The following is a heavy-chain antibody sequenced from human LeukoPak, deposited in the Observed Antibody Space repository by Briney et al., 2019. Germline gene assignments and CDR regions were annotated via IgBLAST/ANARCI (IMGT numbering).Heavy chain of an antibody. D-gene: IGHD3-9*01. J-gene: IGHJ3*02. V-gene: IGHV3-30-3*01. CDR1: GFTFSSYS. CDR2: ISYDGSNK. Sequence: GRSLRLSGAASGFTFSSYSMHWVRQSPGKGLEWVAVISYDGSNKYYADSVKGRFTISRDNSKNTLYLQMNSLRAEDTDVYYCARSSHYDILSGYSEEDAFDIWGQGTMVTVSS. CDR3: ARSSHYDILSGYSEEDAFDI.